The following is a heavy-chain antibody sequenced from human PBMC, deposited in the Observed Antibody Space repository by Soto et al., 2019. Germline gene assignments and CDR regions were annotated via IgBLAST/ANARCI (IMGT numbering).Heavy chain of an antibody. Sequence: ASVKVSCKASGYTFTSYGVSWVRQAPGQGLEWMGWISAYNGNTNYAQKLQGRVTMTTDTSTSTAYMELRSMRSDYTAVSYCARGPGIAAAFDFCGQGTLVTVSS. V-gene: IGHV1-18*04. CDR3: ARGPGIAAAFDF. D-gene: IGHD6-25*01. CDR1: GYTFTSYG. J-gene: IGHJ4*02. CDR2: ISAYNGNT.